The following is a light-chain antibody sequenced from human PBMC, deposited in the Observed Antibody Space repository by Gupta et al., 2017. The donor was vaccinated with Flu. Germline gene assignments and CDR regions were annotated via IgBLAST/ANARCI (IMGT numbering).Light chain of an antibody. J-gene: IGKJ2*03. Sequence: DIVLTQSPGTLSLSPGERATLSCRASQIVTDNFLAWYQQKPGQAPRLLIYGASSRAAGIPDRFSGSGSGTDFIVTISRLEPEDCAVYYCQQDGSSRYSFGQGTKVEIK. V-gene: IGKV3-20*01. CDR1: QIVTDNF. CDR2: GAS. CDR3: QQDGSSRYS.